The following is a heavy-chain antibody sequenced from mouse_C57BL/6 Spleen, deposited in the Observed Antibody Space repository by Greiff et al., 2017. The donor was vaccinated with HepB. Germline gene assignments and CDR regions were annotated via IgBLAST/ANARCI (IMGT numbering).Heavy chain of an antibody. CDR1: GFTFSSYG. J-gene: IGHJ2*01. Sequence: EVKLMESGGDLVKPGGSLKLSCAASGFTFSSYGMSWVRQTPDKRLEWVATISSGGSYTYYPDSVKGRFTISRDNAKNTLYLQMSSLKSEDTAMYYCARERGYDYDGYYFDYWGQGTTLTVSS. D-gene: IGHD2-4*01. CDR3: ARERGYDYDGYYFDY. CDR2: ISSGGSYT. V-gene: IGHV5-6*01.